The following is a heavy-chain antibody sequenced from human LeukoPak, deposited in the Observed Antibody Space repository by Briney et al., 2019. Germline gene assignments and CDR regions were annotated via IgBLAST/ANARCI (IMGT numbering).Heavy chain of an antibody. J-gene: IGHJ4*02. CDR1: GFTFSSYS. D-gene: IGHD2-2*01. CDR2: ISSSSSTI. Sequence: GGSLRLSCAASGFTFSSYSMNWVRQAPGKGLEWVSYISSSSSTIYCADSVKGRFTISRDNAKNSLYLQMNSLRAEDTAVYYCARGNIVVVPAASYYFDYWGQGTLVTVSS. CDR3: ARGNIVVVPAASYYFDY. V-gene: IGHV3-48*01.